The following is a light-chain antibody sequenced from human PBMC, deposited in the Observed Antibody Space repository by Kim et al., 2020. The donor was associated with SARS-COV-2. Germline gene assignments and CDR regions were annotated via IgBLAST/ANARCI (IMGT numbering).Light chain of an antibody. V-gene: IGLV3-25*03. CDR2: KDS. CDR3: QSADSSGTSWV. Sequence: SYELTQPPSVSVSPGQTARIICSGDALPKEYAYWYQQKPGQAPVLVIYKDSKRASGIPERFSGSSSGTTVTLTISGVQAEDEADYYCQSADSSGTSWVFGGGTQLTVL. CDR1: ALPKEY. J-gene: IGLJ3*02.